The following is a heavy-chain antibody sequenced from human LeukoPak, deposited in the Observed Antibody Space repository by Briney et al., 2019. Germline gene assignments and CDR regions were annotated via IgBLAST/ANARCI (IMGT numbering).Heavy chain of an antibody. D-gene: IGHD6-25*01. CDR3: ERTVSSASLFFDY. J-gene: IGHJ4*02. V-gene: IGHV4-31*03. CDR2: INYIGST. Sequence: PSQTLSLTCTVSGGSISSGGYYWSWIRQHPGKGLEWTGYINYIGSTYYNPSLKSRITISVDTSKNQFSLYLSSVTAADTAVYYCERTVSSASLFFDYWGQGTLVTVSS. CDR1: GGSISSGGYY.